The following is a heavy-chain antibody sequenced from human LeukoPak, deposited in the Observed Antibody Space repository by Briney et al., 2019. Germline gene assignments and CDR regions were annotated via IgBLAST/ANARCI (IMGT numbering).Heavy chain of an antibody. J-gene: IGHJ3*01. CDR1: GFIFSNYD. D-gene: IGHD1-14*01. CDR2: VGIAGDT. CDR3: AREGRMGTADAFDV. Sequence: GGSLRLSCAASGFIFSNYDMHWVRQTAGKGLEWVSAVGIAGDTFYAGSVKGRFSISRDNAESSLFLQMNSLRAGDTAVYYCAREGRMGTADAFDVWGQGTMVTVSS. V-gene: IGHV3-13*01.